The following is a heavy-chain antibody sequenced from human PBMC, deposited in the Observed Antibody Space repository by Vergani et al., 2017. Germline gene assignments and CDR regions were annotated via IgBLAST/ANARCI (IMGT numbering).Heavy chain of an antibody. D-gene: IGHD6-13*01. J-gene: IGHJ5*02. CDR1: GGSISGDY. CDR3: AREYSSSSSWFDP. CDR2: ISTSGST. Sequence: QVQLQESGPGLVKRSETLSLTCTVSGGSISGDYWSCVRQPAGKGLECVGRISTSGSTNYNPSLKSRVTMSVDTSKNQFSLKLSSVTAADTAVYYCAREYSSSSSWFDPWGQGTLVTVSS. V-gene: IGHV4-4*07.